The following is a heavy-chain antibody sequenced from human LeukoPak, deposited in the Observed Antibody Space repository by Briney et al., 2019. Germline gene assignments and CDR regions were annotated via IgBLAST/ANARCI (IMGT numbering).Heavy chain of an antibody. D-gene: IGHD5-18*01. CDR2: ISSSGSTI. Sequence: GRSLRLSCAASGFTFSSYEMNWVRQAPGKGLEWVSYISSSGSTIYYADSVKGRFTISRDNAKNSLYLQMNSLRAEDTAVYYCARYTAMAFDYWGQGTLVTVSS. CDR1: GFTFSSYE. V-gene: IGHV3-48*03. CDR3: ARYTAMAFDY. J-gene: IGHJ4*02.